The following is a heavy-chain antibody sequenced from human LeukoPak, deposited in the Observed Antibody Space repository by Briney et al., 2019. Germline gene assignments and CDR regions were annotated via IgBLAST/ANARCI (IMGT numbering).Heavy chain of an antibody. V-gene: IGHV1-69*13. CDR3: ARDYDFWSGYYSGYFDY. CDR2: IIPIFGTA. Sequence: AASVTVSCTASGGTFSSYAISWVRQAPGQGLEWMGGIIPIFGTANYAQKFQGRVTITADESTSTAYMELSSLRSEDTAVYYCARDYDFWSGYYSGYFDYWGQGTLVTVSS. CDR1: GGTFSSYA. D-gene: IGHD3-3*01. J-gene: IGHJ4*02.